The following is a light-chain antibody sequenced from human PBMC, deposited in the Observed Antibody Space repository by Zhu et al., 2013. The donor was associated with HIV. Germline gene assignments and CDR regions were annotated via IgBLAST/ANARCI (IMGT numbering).Light chain of an antibody. CDR3: QAWDSGVV. Sequence: SYEWTQPTSVSVSPGQTASITCSGNKLGDKYTSWYQQKPGQSPVLVIYQDSKRPSGIPGRFSGSNSGNTATLTISGTQAMDEADYYCQAWDSGVVFGGGTKLTVL. J-gene: IGLJ2*01. CDR2: QDS. CDR1: KLGDKY. V-gene: IGLV3-1*01.